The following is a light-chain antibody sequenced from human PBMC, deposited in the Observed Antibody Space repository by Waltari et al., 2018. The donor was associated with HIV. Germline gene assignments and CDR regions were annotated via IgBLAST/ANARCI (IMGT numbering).Light chain of an antibody. CDR1: SSNIGSNT. CDR2: SNN. CDR3: ATWDNSLNGLV. J-gene: IGLJ3*02. V-gene: IGLV1-44*01. Sequence: QSVLTQPPSASGTPGQRVTISCSGSSSNIGSNTVNWYRQLPGTAPKLLIYSNNQRPSGVPDRFSGSKSGTSASLAIIGLQSDYDADYYCATWDNSLNGLVFGGGTKLTVL.